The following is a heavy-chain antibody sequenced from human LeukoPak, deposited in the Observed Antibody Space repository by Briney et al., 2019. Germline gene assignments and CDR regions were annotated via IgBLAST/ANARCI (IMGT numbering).Heavy chain of an antibody. CDR3: ARDQSGIVGATDT. D-gene: IGHD1-26*01. Sequence: ASVKVSCKASGYTFTGYYMHWVRQAPGQGLEWMGWINPNSGGTNYAQKFQGRVTMTRDTSISTAYMELRSLRSDDTAVYYCARDQSGIVGATDTWGQGTLVTVSS. J-gene: IGHJ5*02. CDR2: INPNSGGT. CDR1: GYTFTGYY. V-gene: IGHV1-2*02.